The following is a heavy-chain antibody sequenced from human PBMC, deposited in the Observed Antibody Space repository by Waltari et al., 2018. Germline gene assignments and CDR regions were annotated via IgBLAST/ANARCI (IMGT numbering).Heavy chain of an antibody. Sequence: EVQLVESGGGLVQPGGSLRLSCAASGFTFSSYWMSWVRQAPGKGLEWVANIKQDGSEKTHVDTGKGRFTISRDNAKNSRVLKRNSLRAEDTAVYYCARDGSRCSGGSCYRTHYYYYYGMDVWGQGTTVTVSS. D-gene: IGHD2-15*01. CDR1: GFTFSSYW. V-gene: IGHV3-7*01. CDR3: ARDGSRCSGGSCYRTHYYYYYGMDV. CDR2: IKQDGSEK. J-gene: IGHJ6*02.